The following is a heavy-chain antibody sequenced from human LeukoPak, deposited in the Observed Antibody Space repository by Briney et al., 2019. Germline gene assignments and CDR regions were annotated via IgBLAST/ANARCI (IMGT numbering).Heavy chain of an antibody. D-gene: IGHD1-26*01. CDR1: GGTFSSYA. CDR2: IIPIFGTA. CDR3: ARETSGSYSN. Sequence: WASVKVSCKASGGTFSSYAISWVRPAPGQGLEWMGGIIPIFGTANYAQKFQGRVTTTTDETTSTAYMELSRLRSEDTAVYYCARETSGSYSNWGQGTLVTVSS. J-gene: IGHJ4*02. V-gene: IGHV1-69*05.